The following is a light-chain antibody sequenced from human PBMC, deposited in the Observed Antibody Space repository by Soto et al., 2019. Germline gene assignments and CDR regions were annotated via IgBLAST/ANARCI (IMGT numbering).Light chain of an antibody. J-gene: IGKJ1*01. CDR3: MQSIHLRT. CDR1: QSLLHSDGKTY. Sequence: DIVMTQTPLSLSVTPGQPASISCKSSQSLLHSDGKTYLYWHLQKPGQPPQLLIYELSYRFPGVPDRFSGSGSGTDFTLEISRVEAEDVGVYYCMQSIHLRTFGQGTKVDIK. CDR2: ELS. V-gene: IGKV2D-29*01.